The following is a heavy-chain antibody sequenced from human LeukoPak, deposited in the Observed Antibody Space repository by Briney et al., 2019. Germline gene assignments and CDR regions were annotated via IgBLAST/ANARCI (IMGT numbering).Heavy chain of an antibody. D-gene: IGHD2-15*01. CDR1: GYTFTGYY. V-gene: IGHV1-2*02. J-gene: IGHJ4*02. CDR3: ARVYGVCSGGSCYDYFDY. CDR2: INPNSGGT. Sequence: WASVKVSCKASGYTFTGYYMHWVRQAPGRGLEWMGWINPNSGGTNYAQKFQGRVTMTRDTSISTAYMELSRLRSGDTAVYYCARVYGVCSGGSCYDYFDYWGQGTLVTVSS.